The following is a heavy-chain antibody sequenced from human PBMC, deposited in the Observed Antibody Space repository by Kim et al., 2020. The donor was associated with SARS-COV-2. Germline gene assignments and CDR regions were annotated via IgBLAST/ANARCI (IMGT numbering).Heavy chain of an antibody. Sequence: GGSLRLSCAASGFTVSSNYMSWVRQAPGKGLEWVSVIYSGGSTYYADSVKGRFTISRDNSKNTLYLQMNSLRAEDTAVYYCARFQVVVAHGAFDIWGQGTMVTVSS. J-gene: IGHJ3*02. CDR2: IYSGGST. CDR3: ARFQVVVAHGAFDI. D-gene: IGHD2-15*01. V-gene: IGHV3-53*01. CDR1: GFTVSSNY.